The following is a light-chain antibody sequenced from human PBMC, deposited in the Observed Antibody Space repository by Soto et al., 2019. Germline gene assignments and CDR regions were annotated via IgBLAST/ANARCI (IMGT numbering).Light chain of an antibody. CDR2: GTS. CDR1: QSVSRSN. Sequence: EVVLTQSPDTLSLSPGERATVSCRASQSVSRSNLAWYQHKPGQAPRLLIYGTSNRATGIPDRFIGRGSGTDLTLTNSSLEPEDFAVYYCELYGSSPPSITFGQGTRLE. V-gene: IGKV3-20*01. CDR3: ELYGSSPPSIT. J-gene: IGKJ5*01.